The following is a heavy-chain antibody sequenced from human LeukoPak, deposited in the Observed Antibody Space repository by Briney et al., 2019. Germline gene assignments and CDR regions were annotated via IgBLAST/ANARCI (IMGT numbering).Heavy chain of an antibody. J-gene: IGHJ4*02. Sequence: SETLSLTCTVSGGSISSGGYYWSWIRQPPGKGLEWIGYIYHSGSTYYNPSLKSRVTISVDRSKNQFSLKLSSVTAADTAVYYCARDGGYDFWSGYYAGGYWGQGTLVTVSS. V-gene: IGHV4-30-2*01. D-gene: IGHD3-3*01. CDR2: IYHSGST. CDR1: GGSISSGGYY. CDR3: ARDGGYDFWSGYYAGGY.